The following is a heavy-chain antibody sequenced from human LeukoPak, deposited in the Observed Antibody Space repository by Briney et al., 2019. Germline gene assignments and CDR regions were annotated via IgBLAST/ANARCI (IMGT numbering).Heavy chain of an antibody. D-gene: IGHD6-19*01. J-gene: IGHJ4*02. Sequence: PGGSLRLSCAASGFTFSSYAMSWVRQAPGKGLEWVSATSGSGGRTYYADSVKGRFTISRDNSKNTLYLQMNSLRAEDTAVYYCAKAYSSGWYTVSYYFDYWGQGTLVTVSS. V-gene: IGHV3-23*01. CDR1: GFTFSSYA. CDR2: TSGSGGRT. CDR3: AKAYSSGWYTVSYYFDY.